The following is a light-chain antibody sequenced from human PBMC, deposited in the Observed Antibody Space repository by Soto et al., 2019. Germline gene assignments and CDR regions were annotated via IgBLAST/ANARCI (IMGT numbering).Light chain of an antibody. Sequence: QSALTQPASVSGSPGQSITISCTGASSDVGDYNYVSWYQQHPGKAPKLIIYGVSDRPSGISHRFSGSKSGNTASLTISGLQAEDEADYYCSSYTRTNTLIFGGGTTLTVL. CDR3: SSYTRTNTLI. V-gene: IGLV2-14*03. CDR1: SSDVGDYNY. CDR2: GVS. J-gene: IGLJ2*01.